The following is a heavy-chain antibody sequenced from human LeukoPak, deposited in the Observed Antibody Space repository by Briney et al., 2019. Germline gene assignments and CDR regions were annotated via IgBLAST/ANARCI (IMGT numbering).Heavy chain of an antibody. Sequence: PGGSLRLSCAASGFTFSSYAMSWVRQAPGKGLEWVSAISGSGGSTYYADSVKGRFTISRDNSKNTLYLQMNSLRAEDTAVYYCAKALGVGTWGYYYMDVWGKGTTVTVSS. D-gene: IGHD3-3*01. J-gene: IGHJ6*03. CDR1: GFTFSSYA. V-gene: IGHV3-23*01. CDR3: AKALGVGTWGYYYMDV. CDR2: ISGSGGST.